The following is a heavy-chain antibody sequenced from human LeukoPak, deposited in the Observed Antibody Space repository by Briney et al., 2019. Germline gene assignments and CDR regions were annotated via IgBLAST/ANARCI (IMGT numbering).Heavy chain of an antibody. CDR3: ARAEVAAAAYNWFDP. J-gene: IGHJ5*02. Sequence: TLSLTXTVSGGSISSYYWSWIRQPPGKGLEWIGYIYYSGSTYYNPSLKSRVTISVDTSKNQFSLKLSSVTAADTAVYYCARAEVAAAAYNWFDPWGQGTLVTVSS. CDR2: IYYSGST. CDR1: GGSISSYY. V-gene: IGHV4-59*06. D-gene: IGHD6-13*01.